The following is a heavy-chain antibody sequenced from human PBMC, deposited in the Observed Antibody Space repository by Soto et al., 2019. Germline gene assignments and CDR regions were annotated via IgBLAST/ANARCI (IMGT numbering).Heavy chain of an antibody. J-gene: IGHJ6*02. D-gene: IGHD4-17*01. CDR3: AKGLTTGYYYGMDV. CDR1: GFTFSSYA. CDR2: ISGSGGST. V-gene: IGHV3-23*01. Sequence: PGGSLRLSCAASGFTFSSYAMSWVRQAPGKGLEWVSSISGSGGSTYYADSVKGRFTISRDNSKNTLYLQMNSLRAEDTAVYYCAKGLTTGYYYGMDVWGQGTTVTVSS.